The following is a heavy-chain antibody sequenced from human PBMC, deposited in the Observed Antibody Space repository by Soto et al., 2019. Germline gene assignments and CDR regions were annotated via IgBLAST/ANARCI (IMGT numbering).Heavy chain of an antibody. CDR1: GFTFSSYA. CDR2: ISSSSSVI. Sequence: PGGSLRLSCAASGFTFSSYAMSWVRQAPGKGLEWVSYISSSSSVIYYADSVKGRFAISRDNAKNSLVLQMNSLRDEDTAVYYCARGHYYGSGAHFDSWGQGTLVTVSS. D-gene: IGHD3-10*01. J-gene: IGHJ4*02. CDR3: ARGHYYGSGAHFDS. V-gene: IGHV3-48*02.